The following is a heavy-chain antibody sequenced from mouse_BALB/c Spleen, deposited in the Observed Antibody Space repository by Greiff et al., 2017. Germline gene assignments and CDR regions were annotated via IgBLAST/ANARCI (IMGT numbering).Heavy chain of an antibody. J-gene: IGHJ2*01. V-gene: IGHV3-2*02. CDR1: GYSITSDYA. Sequence: ESGPGLAKPSQSLSLTCTVTGYSITSDYAWNWIRQFPGNKLEWMGYISYSGSTSYNPSLKSRISITRDTSKNQFFLQLNSVTTEDTATYYCARSEVRRGFDYWGQGTTLTVSS. CDR3: ARSEVRRGFDY. CDR2: ISYSGST. D-gene: IGHD2-14*01.